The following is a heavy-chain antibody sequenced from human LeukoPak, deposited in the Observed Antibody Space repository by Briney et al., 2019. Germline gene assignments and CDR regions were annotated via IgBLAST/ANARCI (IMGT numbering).Heavy chain of an antibody. CDR1: GGTFSSYA. J-gene: IGHJ4*02. D-gene: IGHD4-17*01. CDR3: ARDGGTTVTTILGY. V-gene: IGHV1-69*13. CDR2: IIPIFGTA. Sequence: GASVKVSCKASGGTFSSYAISWVRQAPGQGLEWMGGIIPIFGTANYAQKFQGRVTITADESTSTAYMELSSLRSEDTAVYYCARDGGTTVTTILGYWGQGTLVTVSS.